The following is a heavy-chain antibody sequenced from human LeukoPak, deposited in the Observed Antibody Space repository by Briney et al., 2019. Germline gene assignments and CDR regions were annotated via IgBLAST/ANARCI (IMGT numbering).Heavy chain of an antibody. Sequence: TSETLSLTCAVYGGSFSGYYWSWIRQPPGKGLEWIGEINHSGSTNYNPSLKSRVTISVDTSKNQFSLKLNSVTAADTALYYCALAPNSNWFDFWGQGTLVTVSS. CDR1: GGSFSGYY. CDR3: ALAPNSNWFDF. CDR2: INHSGST. V-gene: IGHV4-34*01. J-gene: IGHJ5*01.